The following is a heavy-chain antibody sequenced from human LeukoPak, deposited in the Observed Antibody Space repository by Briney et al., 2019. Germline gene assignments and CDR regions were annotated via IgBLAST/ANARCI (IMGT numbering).Heavy chain of an antibody. J-gene: IGHJ4*02. CDR1: GFTFSSYS. V-gene: IGHV3-21*01. CDR2: ISSSNSCI. Sequence: GGSLRLSCAASGFTFSSYSIHWVRQAPGKGLEWVSSISSSNSCIYYADSVKGRFTISRDNAKNSLYLQMNSLRVEDTAVYYCARDQAPYCTNGICYERQAYYFDYWGQGTLVTVSS. D-gene: IGHD2-8*01. CDR3: ARDQAPYCTNGICYERQAYYFDY.